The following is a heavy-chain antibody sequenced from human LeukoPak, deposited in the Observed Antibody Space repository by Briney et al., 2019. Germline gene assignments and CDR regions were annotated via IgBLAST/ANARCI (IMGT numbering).Heavy chain of an antibody. CDR2: VYNTGST. Sequence: SETLSLSCTVSGGSVTSYYWSWIRQSAGKGLQWIGRVYNTGSTKYSPSLQSRVTMSADTSKNQVFLKLTSVTAADTAVYYCAREWYYSGWLAVDPWGQGILVTVSS. CDR1: GGSVTSYY. J-gene: IGHJ5*02. D-gene: IGHD5-12*01. V-gene: IGHV4-4*07. CDR3: AREWYYSGWLAVDP.